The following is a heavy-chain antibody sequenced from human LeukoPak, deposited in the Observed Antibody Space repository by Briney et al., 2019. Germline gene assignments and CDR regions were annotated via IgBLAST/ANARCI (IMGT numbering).Heavy chain of an antibody. D-gene: IGHD3-22*01. Sequence: GLGGGGXIYYIGTTNYTPSLNSRVTISVDTSNTQFSLQLSSVTAADTAVYYCARLGRYYDSSGYYLGRWFDHWGQGTLVTVSS. V-gene: IGHV4-59*08. CDR3: ARLGRYYDSSGYYLGRWFDH. CDR2: IYYIGTT. J-gene: IGHJ5*02.